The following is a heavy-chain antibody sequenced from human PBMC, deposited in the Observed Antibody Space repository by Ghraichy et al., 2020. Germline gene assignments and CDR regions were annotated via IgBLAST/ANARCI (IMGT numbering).Heavy chain of an antibody. D-gene: IGHD5-24*01. CDR1: GGSISSYY. V-gene: IGHV4-59*01. CDR3: ARGRDGYNFPYYYYYYGMDV. Sequence: ETLSLTCTVSGGSISSYYWSWIRQPPGKGLKWIGYIYYSGSTNYNPSLKSRVTISVDTSKNQFSLKLSSVTAADTAVYYCARGRDGYNFPYYYYYYGMDVWGQGTTVTVSS. J-gene: IGHJ6*02. CDR2: IYYSGST.